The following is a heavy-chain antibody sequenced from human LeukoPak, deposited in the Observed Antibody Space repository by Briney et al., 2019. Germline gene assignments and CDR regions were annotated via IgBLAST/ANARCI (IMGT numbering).Heavy chain of an antibody. CDR1: GGSFSGYY. J-gene: IGHJ4*02. CDR3: ATRIVGATRGDY. D-gene: IGHD1-26*01. CDR2: INHSGST. Sequence: SETLSLTCAVYGGSFSGYYWSWIRQPPGKGLEWIGEINHSGSTNYNPSLKSRVTISVDTSKNQFSLKLSSVIAADTAVYYCATRIVGATRGDYWGQGTLVTVSS. V-gene: IGHV4-34*01.